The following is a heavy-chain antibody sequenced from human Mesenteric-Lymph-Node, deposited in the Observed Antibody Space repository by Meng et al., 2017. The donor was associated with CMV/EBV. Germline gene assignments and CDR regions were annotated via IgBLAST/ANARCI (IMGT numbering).Heavy chain of an antibody. J-gene: IGHJ4*02. CDR3: AKDRGYCSSTSCPIDY. Sequence: GFTFSSYGMVWDRQDPGKGLEWVAVIWYDGSNKYYADSVKGRFTISRDNSKNTLYLQMNSLRAEDTAVYYCAKDRGYCSSTSCPIDYWGQGTLVTVSS. CDR2: IWYDGSNK. CDR1: GFTFSSYG. D-gene: IGHD2-2*01. V-gene: IGHV3-33*06.